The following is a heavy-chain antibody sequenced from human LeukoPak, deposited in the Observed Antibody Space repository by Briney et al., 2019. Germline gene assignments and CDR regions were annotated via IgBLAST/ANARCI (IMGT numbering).Heavy chain of an antibody. Sequence: PGGSLRLSCAASGFTFNSNWMTWVRQAPGKGLEWVANIKQTGNEKYYVDSVKGRFTISRDNAKNSVYLQMNSLRAEDTAVYYCTRVVGAYWFDPWGQGTLVTVSS. J-gene: IGHJ5*02. CDR2: IKQTGNEK. CDR1: GFTFNSNW. CDR3: TRVVGAYWFDP. V-gene: IGHV3-7*01. D-gene: IGHD2-15*01.